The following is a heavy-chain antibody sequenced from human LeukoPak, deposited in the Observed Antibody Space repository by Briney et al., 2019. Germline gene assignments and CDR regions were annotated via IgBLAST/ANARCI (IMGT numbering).Heavy chain of an antibody. CDR3: AKDWAGSDRRYYFDY. CDR2: ISGSGGST. J-gene: IGHJ4*02. Sequence: PGGSLRLSCAASGFTFSSYAMGWVRQAPGQGLEWVSVISGSGGSTYYADSVKGRFTISRDNSQNTLYLQMNSLRAEDSAVYYCAKDWAGSDRRYYFDYWGQGTLVTVSS. D-gene: IGHD3-22*01. V-gene: IGHV3-23*01. CDR1: GFTFSSYA.